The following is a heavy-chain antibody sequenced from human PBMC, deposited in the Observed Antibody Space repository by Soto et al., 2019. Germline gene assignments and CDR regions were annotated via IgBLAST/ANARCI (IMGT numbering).Heavy chain of an antibody. CDR2: LHSGGDT. Sequence: EVQQVESGGGLVQPGGSLRLSCAASGIPVSSNYMTWVRQAPGKGLEWVSVLHSGGDTYYANSVKGRFTISRHDSTNSLFLQTNSLTPEDTVVYYCSRDGPYYSASRSDVWGQGTTVTVSS. J-gene: IGHJ6*02. CDR1: GIPVSSNY. V-gene: IGHV3-53*04. D-gene: IGHD3-10*01. CDR3: SRDGPYYSASRSDV.